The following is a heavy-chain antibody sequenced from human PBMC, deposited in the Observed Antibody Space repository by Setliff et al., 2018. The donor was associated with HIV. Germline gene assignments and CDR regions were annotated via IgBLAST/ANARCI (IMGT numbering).Heavy chain of an antibody. CDR3: ARDLGVGGPLDSFDI. CDR1: GFTVNSGA. D-gene: IGHD1-26*01. CDR2: VGCWGTCT. J-gene: IGHJ3*02. Sequence: AGGSLRLSCAGSGFTVNSGAMNWVRQAPGKGLEWVSTVGCWGTCTYFADSVKGRFTIAADTSKNTLYLQMTRLSAEDTAVYYCARDLGVGGPLDSFDIWGQGTMVTVSS. V-gene: IGHV3-23*01.